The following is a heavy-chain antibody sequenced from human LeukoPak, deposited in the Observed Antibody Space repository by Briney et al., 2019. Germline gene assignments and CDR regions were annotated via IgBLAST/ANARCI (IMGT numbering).Heavy chain of an antibody. CDR3: ARGGGLDV. V-gene: IGHV3-7*03. J-gene: IGHJ6*02. Sequence: GGSLRLSCAASGLTFSSYMMNWVRQAPGKGLEWVASINHNGNVNYYVDSVKGRFTISRDNAKNSLYLQMSNLRAEDTAVYFCARGGGLDVWGQGATVTVSS. CDR1: GLTFSSYM. CDR2: INHNGNVN. D-gene: IGHD3-16*01.